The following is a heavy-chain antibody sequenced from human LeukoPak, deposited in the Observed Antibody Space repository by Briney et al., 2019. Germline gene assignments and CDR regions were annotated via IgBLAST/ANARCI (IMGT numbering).Heavy chain of an antibody. CDR2: INPNSGGT. CDR3: ARVRGSYPDDAFDI. CDR1: GGTFSSYA. J-gene: IGHJ3*02. D-gene: IGHD1-26*01. V-gene: IGHV1-2*02. Sequence: GASVKVSCKASGGTFSSYAISWVRQAPGQGLEWMGWINPNSGGTNYAQKFQGRVTMTRDTSISTAYMELSRLRSDDTAVYYCARVRGSYPDDAFDIWGQGTMVTVSS.